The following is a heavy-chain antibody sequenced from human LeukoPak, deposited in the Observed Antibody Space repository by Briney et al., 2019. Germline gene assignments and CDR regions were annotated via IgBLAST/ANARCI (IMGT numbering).Heavy chain of an antibody. CDR1: GFSLSTSGMC. J-gene: IGHJ3*02. CDR2: IDWDDDK. D-gene: IGHD6-19*01. V-gene: IGHV2-70*11. CDR3: ARMSHSIAVAGTDAFDI. Sequence: SGPTLVNPTQTLTLTCTFSGFSLSTSGMCVSWIRQPPGKALEWLARIDWDDDKYYSTSLKTRLTISKDTSKNQVVLTMTNMDPVDTATYYCARMSHSIAVAGTDAFDIWGQGTMVTVSS.